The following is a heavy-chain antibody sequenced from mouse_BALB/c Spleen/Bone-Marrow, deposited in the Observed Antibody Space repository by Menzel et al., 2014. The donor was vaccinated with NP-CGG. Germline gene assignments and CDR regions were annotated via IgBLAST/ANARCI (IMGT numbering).Heavy chain of an antibody. D-gene: IGHD2-14*01. CDR3: ARYDYRYSWFAY. Sequence: EVQLQQSGAELVKPGASVKLSCTASGFNIKDTYMHWVKQRPEQGLEWIGRIDPANGNTKYDPKFQGKAPITTDTSSNTAYLQLRSLTSEDTAVYYCARYDYRYSWFAYWGQGTLVTVSA. CDR1: GFNIKDTY. J-gene: IGHJ3*01. V-gene: IGHV14-3*02. CDR2: IDPANGNT.